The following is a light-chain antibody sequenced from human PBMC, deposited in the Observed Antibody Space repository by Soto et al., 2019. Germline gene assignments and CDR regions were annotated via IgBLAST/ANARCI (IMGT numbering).Light chain of an antibody. CDR1: SSDVGAYDY. CDR3: CSYAGSYASDYV. Sequence: QSVLTQPPSVSGSPGQSVTISCTGTSSDVGAYDYVSWYQQHPGKAPKLMIYDVTKRPSGVPDRFSGSKSGNTASLTISGLQAEDEADYYCCSYAGSYASDYVFGAGTKATV. J-gene: IGLJ1*01. CDR2: DVT. V-gene: IGLV2-11*01.